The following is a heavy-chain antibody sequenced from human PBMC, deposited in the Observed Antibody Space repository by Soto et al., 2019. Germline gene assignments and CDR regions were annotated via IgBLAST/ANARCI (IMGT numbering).Heavy chain of an antibody. D-gene: IGHD3-10*01. V-gene: IGHV3-74*01. CDR2: INGDGSVT. J-gene: IGHJ4*02. CDR3: ARRRMVRGVPVYFDY. CDR1: GFTFSSYG. Sequence: GGSLRLSCAASGFTFSSYGMHWVRQAPGKGPVWVSRINGDGSVTNYADSVKGRFTISRDNAKNSLYLQMNSLRDEDTALYYCARRRMVRGVPVYFDYWGQGTLVTVSS.